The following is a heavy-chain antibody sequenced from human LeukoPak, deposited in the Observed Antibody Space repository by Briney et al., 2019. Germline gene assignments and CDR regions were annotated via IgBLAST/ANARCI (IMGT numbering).Heavy chain of an antibody. Sequence: GGSLRLSCAASGFTVSSNYMSWVRQAPGKGLEWVSVIYSGGSTYYADSVKGRFTISRDNSKNTLYLQMNSLRAEDTAVYYCASSGGSYDWAAQDYCGQGTLVTVSS. D-gene: IGHD1-26*01. CDR3: ASSGGSYDWAAQDY. CDR1: GFTVSSNY. V-gene: IGHV3-53*01. J-gene: IGHJ4*02. CDR2: IYSGGST.